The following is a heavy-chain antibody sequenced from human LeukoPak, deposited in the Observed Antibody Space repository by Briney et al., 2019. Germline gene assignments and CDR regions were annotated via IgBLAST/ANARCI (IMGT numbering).Heavy chain of an antibody. CDR2: IYHSGST. CDR3: ARTYYDFWSGYPGDAFDI. J-gene: IGHJ3*02. Sequence: PSETLSLTCAVSSYSISSGYYWGWIRQPPGKGLEWIGSIYHSGSTYYNPSLKSRVTISVDTSKNQFSLKLSSVTAADTAVYYCARTYYDFWSGYPGDAFDIWGQGTLVTVSS. D-gene: IGHD3-3*01. CDR1: SYSISSGYY. V-gene: IGHV4-38-2*01.